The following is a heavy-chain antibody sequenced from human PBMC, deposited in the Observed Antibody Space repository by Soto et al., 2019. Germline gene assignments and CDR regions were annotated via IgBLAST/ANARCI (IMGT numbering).Heavy chain of an antibody. CDR3: ARVDKNRWWAFDD. Sequence: QVHLLQSGAEVKRPGASVKVSCKTSGYTFNGYSISWVRQAPGQGLEWMGWISTYNGNTNSAQRFQDRVTLTTDTSTRTAYMEPTNRRFDDTALNFCARVDKNRWWAFDDWCQGTVVTV. J-gene: IGHJ5*02. CDR1: GYTFNGYS. V-gene: IGHV1-18*04. CDR2: ISTYNGNT. D-gene: IGHD2-15*01.